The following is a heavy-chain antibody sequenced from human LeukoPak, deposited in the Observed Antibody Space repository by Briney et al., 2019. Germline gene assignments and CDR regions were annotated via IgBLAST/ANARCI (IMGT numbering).Heavy chain of an antibody. CDR3: ARDREYSSSGLVWFDP. CDR2: IYYSGST. J-gene: IGHJ5*02. CDR1: GGSVSGYY. Sequence: SETLFLTCTVSGGSVSGYYWRWIRQPPGKGLEWIGYIYYSGSTNYNPSLKSRVTISVDTSENQFSLKLTSVTAADTAVYYCARDREYSSSGLVWFDPWGHGILVTVSS. D-gene: IGHD6-6*01. V-gene: IGHV4-59*02.